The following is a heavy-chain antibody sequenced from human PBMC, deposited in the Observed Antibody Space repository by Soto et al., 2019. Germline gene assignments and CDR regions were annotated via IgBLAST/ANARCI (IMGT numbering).Heavy chain of an antibody. V-gene: IGHV4-30-4*01. CDR2: IYYSGST. CDR3: ARESLTVTTDY. D-gene: IGHD4-17*01. Sequence: SETLSLTCTVSGGSISSGDYYWSWIRQPPGKGLEWSGYIYYSGSTYYNPSLKSRVTISVDTSKNQFSLKLSSVTAADTAVYYCARESLTVTTDYWGQGTLVTVSS. CDR1: GGSISSGDYY. J-gene: IGHJ4*02.